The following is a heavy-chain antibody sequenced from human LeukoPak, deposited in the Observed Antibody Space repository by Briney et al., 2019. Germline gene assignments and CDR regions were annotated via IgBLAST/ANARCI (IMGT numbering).Heavy chain of an antibody. V-gene: IGHV3-66*04. J-gene: IGHJ4*02. CDR1: GFTVSSNY. D-gene: IGHD3-22*01. Sequence: GGSLRLSCAASGFTVSSNYMSWVRQAPGKGLEWVSVIYSGGSIYYADSVKGRFTISRDNSKNTLYLQMNSLRAEDTAVYYCARRAGDYSHPYDYWGQGTLVTVSS. CDR2: IYSGGSI. CDR3: ARRAGDYSHPYDY.